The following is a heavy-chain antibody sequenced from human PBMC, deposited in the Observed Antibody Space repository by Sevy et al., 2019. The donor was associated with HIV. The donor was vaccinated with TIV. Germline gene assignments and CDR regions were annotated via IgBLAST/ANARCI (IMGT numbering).Heavy chain of an antibody. CDR3: VKDKDSSGWTGAFDI. V-gene: IGHV3-9*01. CDR1: GFTFDDYA. J-gene: IGHJ3*02. CDR2: ISWNSGSI. Sequence: GGSLRLSCAASGFTFDDYAMHWVRQAPGKGLEWVSGISWNSGSIGYADSVRGRFTISRDNDKNSLYLQMNSLRAEDTALYYCVKDKDSSGWTGAFDIWGQGKMVTVSS. D-gene: IGHD6-19*01.